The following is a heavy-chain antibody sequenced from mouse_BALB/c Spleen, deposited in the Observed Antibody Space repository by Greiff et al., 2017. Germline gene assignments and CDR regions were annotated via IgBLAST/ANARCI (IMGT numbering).Heavy chain of an antibody. CDR3: ARGGALLWYFDV. D-gene: IGHD3-1*01. CDR2: IYPYNGGT. J-gene: IGHJ1*01. V-gene: IGHV1S29*02. Sequence: EVKLQESGPELVKPGASVKISCKASGYTFTDYNMHWVKQSHGKSLEWIGYIYPYNGGTGYNQKFKSKATLTVDNSSSTAYMELRSLTSEDSAVYYCARGGALLWYFDVWGAGTTVTVSS. CDR1: GYTFTDYN.